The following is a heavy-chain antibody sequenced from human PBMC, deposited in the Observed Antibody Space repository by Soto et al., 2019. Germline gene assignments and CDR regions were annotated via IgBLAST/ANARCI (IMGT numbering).Heavy chain of an antibody. V-gene: IGHV1-69*12. J-gene: IGHJ4*02. D-gene: IGHD1-1*01. CDR3: ARGSQLERRPFDY. Sequence: QVQLVQSGAEVKKPGSSVKVSCKASGGTFSSYAISWVRQAPGQGLEWMGGIIPIFGTANYAQKIQGRVTMTADESTSKSYMELSSLRSEDTAVYYGARGSQLERRPFDYWGQGTLVTVSS. CDR1: GGTFSSYA. CDR2: IIPIFGTA.